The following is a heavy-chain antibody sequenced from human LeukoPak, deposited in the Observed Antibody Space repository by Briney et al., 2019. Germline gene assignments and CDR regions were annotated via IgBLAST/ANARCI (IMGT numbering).Heavy chain of an antibody. V-gene: IGHV4-39*07. CDR2: IYYRGNT. CDR1: GGFITSSSYY. J-gene: IGHJ4*02. D-gene: IGHD1-26*01. CDR3: AREELGAVDY. Sequence: SETLSLTCTVSGGFITSSSYYWGWIRQPPGKGLEWIGSIYYRGNTYYNPSLKSRVTISVDTSKNQFSLNLSSVTAADTAVYYCAREELGAVDYWGQGTLVTVSS.